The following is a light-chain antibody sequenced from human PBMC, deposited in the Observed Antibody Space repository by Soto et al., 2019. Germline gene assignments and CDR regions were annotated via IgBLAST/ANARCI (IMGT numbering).Light chain of an antibody. CDR1: QSISNH. J-gene: IGKJ1*01. Sequence: DIHMSQTQYSLSASVDDRVIITCRASQSISNHLNWYQQKPGKAPKLLIFAASSLQSGVPSRFSGSRSGPDFTLTISSLQPEDFATYCCPESESSPPTFGQGSKAAI. CDR2: AAS. V-gene: IGKV1-39*01. CDR3: PESESSPPT.